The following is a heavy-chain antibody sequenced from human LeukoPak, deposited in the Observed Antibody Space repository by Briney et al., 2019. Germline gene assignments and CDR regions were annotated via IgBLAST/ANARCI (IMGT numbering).Heavy chain of an antibody. CDR2: IYYSGST. V-gene: IGHV4-59*01. J-gene: IGHJ5*02. CDR1: GGSISSYY. CDR3: ARGDYDYGDYHWFDP. Sequence: SETLSLTCTVSGGSISSYYWSWIRQPPGEGLEWIGYIYYSGSTNYNPSLKSRVTISVDTSKNQFSLKLSSVTAADTAVYYCARGDYDYGDYHWFDPWGQGTLVTVSS. D-gene: IGHD4-17*01.